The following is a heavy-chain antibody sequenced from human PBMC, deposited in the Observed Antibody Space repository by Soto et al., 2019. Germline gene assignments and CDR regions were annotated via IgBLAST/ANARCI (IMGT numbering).Heavy chain of an antibody. CDR3: ARGDTGTTSFYYYYYMDV. CDR2: ISSSSSYI. V-gene: IGHV3-21*01. CDR1: GFTFSSYS. D-gene: IGHD1-7*01. J-gene: IGHJ6*03. Sequence: EVQLVESGGGLVKPGGSLRLSCAASGFTFSSYSMNWVRQAPGKGLEWVSSISSSSSYIYYADSVKGRFTISRDNAKNSLYLQMNSLRAEDTAVYYCARGDTGTTSFYYYYYMDVWGKGTTVTVSS.